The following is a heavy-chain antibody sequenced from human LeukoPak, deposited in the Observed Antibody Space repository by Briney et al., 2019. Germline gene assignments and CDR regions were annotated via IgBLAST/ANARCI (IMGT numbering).Heavy chain of an antibody. J-gene: IGHJ4*02. D-gene: IGHD5-18*01. V-gene: IGHV4-4*07. CDR2: IYTSGST. CDR3: ARARRGYSYGQTPFDY. Sequence: PSETLSLTCAVSGYSISSGYYWGWIRQPAGKGLEWIGRIYTSGSTNYNPSLKSRVTMSVDTSKNQFSLKLSSVTAADTAVYYCARARRGYSYGQTPFDYWGQGTLVTVSS. CDR1: GYSISSGYY.